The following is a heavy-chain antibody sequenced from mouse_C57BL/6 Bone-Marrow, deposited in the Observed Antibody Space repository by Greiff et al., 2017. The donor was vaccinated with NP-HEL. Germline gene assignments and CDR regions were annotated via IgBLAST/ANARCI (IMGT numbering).Heavy chain of an antibody. CDR2: ILLGSGST. CDR1: GYTFTGYW. J-gene: IGHJ4*01. CDR3: ARGGCFMDY. V-gene: IGHV1-9*01. Sequence: QVQLQQSGAELMKPGASVKLSCKATGYTFTGYWIEWVKQRPGHGLEWIGEILLGSGSTNYNEKFKGEATFNADTSPNTAYTQLSSLTTEDSAIDYCARGGCFMDYWGQGTSVTVSS.